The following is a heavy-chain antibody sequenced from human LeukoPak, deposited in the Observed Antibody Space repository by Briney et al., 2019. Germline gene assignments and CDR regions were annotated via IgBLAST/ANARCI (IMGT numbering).Heavy chain of an antibody. V-gene: IGHV3-23*01. CDR3: ARSGEAYYDILTGHY. Sequence: GGSLRLSCAASGFTFSSYAMSWVRQAPGKGLEWVSAISGSGSSTYYADSVKGRFTISRDNSKNTLYLQMNSLRAEDTAVYYCARSGEAYYDILTGHYWGQGTLVTVSS. D-gene: IGHD3-9*01. CDR1: GFTFSSYA. CDR2: ISGSGSST. J-gene: IGHJ4*02.